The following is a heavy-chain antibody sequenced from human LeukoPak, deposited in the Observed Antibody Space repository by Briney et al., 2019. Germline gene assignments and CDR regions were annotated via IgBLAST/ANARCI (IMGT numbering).Heavy chain of an antibody. Sequence: GGSLRLSCAASGFTFSSYWMSWVRQAPGKGLEWMANIKQDGTEKYYVDSVKGRFTISRDNAKNSLYLQMNSLRAEDTAVYYCARVSNFDYYDSSGYSDYWGQGTLVTVSS. CDR2: IKQDGTEK. CDR1: GFTFSSYW. D-gene: IGHD3-22*01. J-gene: IGHJ4*02. CDR3: ARVSNFDYYDSSGYSDY. V-gene: IGHV3-7*01.